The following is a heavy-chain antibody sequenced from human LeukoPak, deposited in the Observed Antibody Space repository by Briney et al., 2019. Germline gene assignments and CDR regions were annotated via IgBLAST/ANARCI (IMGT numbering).Heavy chain of an antibody. V-gene: IGHV3-23*01. CDR3: AKGSDCSSTSCYTSFDY. CDR1: GFTFSSYA. D-gene: IGHD2-2*02. CDR2: ISGSGGST. J-gene: IGHJ4*02. Sequence: GGSLRLSCAAPGFTFSSYAMSWVRQAPGKGLEWVSAISGSGGSTYYADSVKGRFTISRDNSKNTLYLQMNSLRAEDTAVYYCAKGSDCSSTSCYTSFDYWGQGTLVTVSS.